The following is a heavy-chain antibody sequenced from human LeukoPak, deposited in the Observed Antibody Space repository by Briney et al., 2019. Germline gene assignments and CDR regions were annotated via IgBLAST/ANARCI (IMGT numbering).Heavy chain of an antibody. V-gene: IGHV3-7*01. CDR2: IKQDGSEK. CDR3: ARDWTDTAMGVFDY. Sequence: AGGSLRLSCAASGFTFSSYWMSWVRQAPGKGLEWVANIKQDGSEKYYVDSVKGRFIISRDNAKNSLYLQMNSLRAEDTAVYYCARDWTDTAMGVFDYWGQGTLVTVSS. J-gene: IGHJ4*02. CDR1: GFTFSSYW. D-gene: IGHD5-18*01.